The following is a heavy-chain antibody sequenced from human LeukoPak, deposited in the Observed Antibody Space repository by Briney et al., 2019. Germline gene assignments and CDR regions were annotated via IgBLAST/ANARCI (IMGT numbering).Heavy chain of an antibody. CDR1: GYTFTSYV. CDR2: INPGSGST. D-gene: IGHD1-26*01. Sequence: ASVKVSCKASGYTFTSYVMHWVRQAPGQGLEWLGVINPGSGSTTYAQKFQGRVTMTRDTSTSTVYMELSSLRSEDTAVYYCARVADSGNYFQYFQHWGQGTLVTVSS. J-gene: IGHJ1*01. CDR3: ARVADSGNYFQYFQH. V-gene: IGHV1-46*01.